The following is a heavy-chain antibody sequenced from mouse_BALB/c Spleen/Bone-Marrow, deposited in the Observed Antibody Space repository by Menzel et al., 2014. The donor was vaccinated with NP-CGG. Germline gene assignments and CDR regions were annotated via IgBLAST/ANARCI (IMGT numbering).Heavy chain of an antibody. V-gene: IGHV1-69*02. J-gene: IGHJ2*01. CDR3: TRTYEYFDY. Sequence: VKLMESGAELVRPGASVKLSCKTSGYTFTSYWINWVKQRPGQGLEWIGNIYPSDNYTNYNQKFKDKATLTVDISSTTAYMQPSSPTSEDSAVYYCTRTYEYFDYWGQGTTLTVSS. CDR1: GYTFTSYW. CDR2: IYPSDNYT. D-gene: IGHD2-3*01.